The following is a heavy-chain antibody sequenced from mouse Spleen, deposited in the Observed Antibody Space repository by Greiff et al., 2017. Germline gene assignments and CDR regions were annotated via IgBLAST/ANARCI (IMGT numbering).Heavy chain of an antibody. Sequence: EVKLVESGGGLVQPGGSRKLSCAASGFTFSSFGMHWVRQAPEKGLEWVAYISSGSSTIYYADTVKGRFTISRDNPKNTLFLQMTSLRSEDTAMYYCARSNYYGSSFSYWYFDVWGAGTTVTVSS. CDR3: ARSNYYGSSFSYWYFDV. CDR1: GFTFSSFG. CDR2: ISSGSSTI. D-gene: IGHD1-1*01. J-gene: IGHJ1*01. V-gene: IGHV5-17*02.